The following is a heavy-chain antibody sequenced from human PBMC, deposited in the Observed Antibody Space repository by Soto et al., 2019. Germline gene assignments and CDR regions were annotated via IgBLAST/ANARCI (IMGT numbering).Heavy chain of an antibody. Sequence: PGGSLRLSCAASGFSVSSYSVNWVRQNPGKGLEWVSYISSSSYSIYYADSVKGRFTISRDNAKNSLYLQMNSLRDEDTAVYYCARDPSTGTSPFDFWGQGTLVTVSS. CDR1: GFSVSSYS. CDR3: ARDPSTGTSPFDF. D-gene: IGHD1-1*01. J-gene: IGHJ4*02. V-gene: IGHV3-48*02. CDR2: ISSSSYSI.